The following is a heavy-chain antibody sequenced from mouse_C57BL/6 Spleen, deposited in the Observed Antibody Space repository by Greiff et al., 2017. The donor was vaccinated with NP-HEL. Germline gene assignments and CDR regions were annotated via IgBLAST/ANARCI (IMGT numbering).Heavy chain of an antibody. CDR2: ISSGSSTI. CDR1: GFTFSDYG. Sequence: EVHLVESGGGLVKPGGSLKLSCAASGFTFSDYGMHWVRQAPEKGLEWVAYISSGSSTIYYADTVKGRFTISRDNAKNTLFLQMTSLRSEDTAMYYCARSHYYGSSYPDYWGQGTTLTVSS. J-gene: IGHJ2*01. V-gene: IGHV5-17*01. CDR3: ARSHYYGSSYPDY. D-gene: IGHD1-1*01.